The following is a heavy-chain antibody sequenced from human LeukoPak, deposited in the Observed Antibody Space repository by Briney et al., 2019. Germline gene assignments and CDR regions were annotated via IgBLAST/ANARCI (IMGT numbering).Heavy chain of an antibody. CDR1: GGSISSTTYY. CDR3: ARHRYYGSGMFDP. J-gene: IGHJ5*02. D-gene: IGHD3-10*01. CDR2: IYYSGST. V-gene: IGHV4-39*01. Sequence: KPSETLSLTCTVSGGSISSTTYYWGWIRQSPEKGLEWIGSIYYSGSTYYKPSLKSRVTISVDTSKNQFSLKLSSVTAADTAVYYCARHRYYGSGMFDPWGQGTLVTVSS.